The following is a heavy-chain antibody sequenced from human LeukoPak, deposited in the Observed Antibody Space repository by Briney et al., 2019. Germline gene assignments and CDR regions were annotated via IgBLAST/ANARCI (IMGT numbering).Heavy chain of an antibody. J-gene: IGHJ4*02. V-gene: IGHV1-69*13. CDR1: GATFSDFV. Sequence: ASVKVSCKASGATFSDFVISWVRQAPGQGLNWMGGISPLLGASKHTQKFQDRVTITADESTSTAYMELSDLGPADTAVYYCATYDVLTGFEYWGQGTLVTVSS. CDR2: ISPLLGAS. D-gene: IGHD3-9*01. CDR3: ATYDVLTGFEY.